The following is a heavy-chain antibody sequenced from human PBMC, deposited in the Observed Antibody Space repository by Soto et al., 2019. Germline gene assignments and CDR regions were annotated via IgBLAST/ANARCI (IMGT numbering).Heavy chain of an antibody. J-gene: IGHJ5*02. CDR3: TRGGRRYCTNGVCYPDH. CDR1: GFTFGDYA. Sequence: GGSLRLSCTASGFTFGDYAMSWVRQAPGKGLEWVGFIRSKAYGGTTEYAASVKGRFTISRDDSKSIAYLQMNSLKTEDTDVYYCTRGGRRYCTNGVCYPDHWGQGTLVTVSS. CDR2: IRSKAYGGTT. D-gene: IGHD2-8*01. V-gene: IGHV3-49*04.